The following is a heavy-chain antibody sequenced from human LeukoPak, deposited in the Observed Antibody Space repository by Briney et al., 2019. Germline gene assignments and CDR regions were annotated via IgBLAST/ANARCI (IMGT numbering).Heavy chain of an antibody. D-gene: IGHD3-22*01. CDR3: ARDYYDSSGYYYFDY. Sequence: GGSLRLSCAASGFTFSSYGMHWVRQAPGKGLEWVALIYYDGSNKYYADSVKGRFTISRDNSKNTLYLQMNSLRAEDTAVYYCARDYYDSSGYYYFDYWGRGTLVTVSS. CDR1: GFTFSSYG. J-gene: IGHJ4*02. V-gene: IGHV3-33*01. CDR2: IYYDGSNK.